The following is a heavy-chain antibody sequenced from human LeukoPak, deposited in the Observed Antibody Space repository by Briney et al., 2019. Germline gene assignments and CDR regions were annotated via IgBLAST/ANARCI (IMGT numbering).Heavy chain of an antibody. V-gene: IGHV3-7*01. D-gene: IGHD4-23*01. Sequence: SLTPACAPHALTFTSYWMGCVRHPPGEVREWVAYIKQDGSEKDYVHSVKGRFTNPSDNAKNSLYLQMSGLRAEDTAVYFCAREGLRWLDHWGQGTLVTVSS. CDR1: ALTFTSYW. CDR2: IKQDGSEK. J-gene: IGHJ4*02. CDR3: AREGLRWLDH.